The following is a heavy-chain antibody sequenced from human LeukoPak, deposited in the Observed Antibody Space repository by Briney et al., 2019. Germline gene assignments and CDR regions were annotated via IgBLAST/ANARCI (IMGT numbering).Heavy chain of an antibody. D-gene: IGHD3-9*01. CDR2: IYYSGST. Sequence: SETLSLTCTVSGGSISSSSYYWGWIRQPPGKGLEWIGSIYYSGSTYYNPSLKSRVTISVDTSKNQFSLKLSSVTAADTAVYYCARGSAGYDILTGYSRNYGMDVWGQGTTVTVSS. CDR3: ARGSAGYDILTGYSRNYGMDV. J-gene: IGHJ6*02. CDR1: GGSISSSSYY. V-gene: IGHV4-39*01.